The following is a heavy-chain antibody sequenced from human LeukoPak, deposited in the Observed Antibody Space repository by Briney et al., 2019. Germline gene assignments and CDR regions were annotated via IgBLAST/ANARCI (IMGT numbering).Heavy chain of an antibody. D-gene: IGHD3-16*01. J-gene: IGHJ4*02. Sequence: PGGSLRLSCAASGFTFSSYSMNWVRQAPGKGLEWVSYISSSSSTIYYADPVKGRFTISRDNAKNSLYLQMNSLRAEDTAVYYCAGDQSYYVWGSYNRHDDYWGQGTLVTVSS. V-gene: IGHV3-48*01. CDR1: GFTFSSYS. CDR3: AGDQSYYVWGSYNRHDDY. CDR2: ISSSSSTI.